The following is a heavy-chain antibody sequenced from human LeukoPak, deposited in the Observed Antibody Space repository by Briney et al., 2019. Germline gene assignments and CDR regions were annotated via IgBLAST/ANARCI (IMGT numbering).Heavy chain of an antibody. Sequence: SETLSLTCTVSGGSISSSSYYWGWIRQPPGKGLEWIGSIYYSGSTYYNPSLKSRVTISVDTSKNQFSLKLSSVTAADTAVYYCARRGLTPSAFDIWGQGTMVTVSS. D-gene: IGHD4-23*01. CDR1: GGSISSSSYY. CDR3: ARRGLTPSAFDI. J-gene: IGHJ3*02. V-gene: IGHV4-39*01. CDR2: IYYSGST.